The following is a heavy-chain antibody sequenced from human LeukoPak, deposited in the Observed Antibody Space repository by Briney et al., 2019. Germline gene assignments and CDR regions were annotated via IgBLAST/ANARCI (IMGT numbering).Heavy chain of an antibody. V-gene: IGHV3-7*01. Sequence: GGSLRLSCAASGFTFSSYWMSWVRQAPGKGLEWVANIKQDGSEKYYVDSVKGRFTISRDNAKNSLYLQMNSLRAEDTAVYYCAREPYGSGSYYFDYWGQGTLATVSS. CDR1: GFTFSSYW. D-gene: IGHD3-10*01. CDR2: IKQDGSEK. CDR3: AREPYGSGSYYFDY. J-gene: IGHJ4*02.